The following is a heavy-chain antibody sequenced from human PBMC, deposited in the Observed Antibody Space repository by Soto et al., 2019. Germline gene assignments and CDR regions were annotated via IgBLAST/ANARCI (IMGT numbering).Heavy chain of an antibody. CDR2: IFSDNER. D-gene: IGHD4-17*01. CDR1: GFSLTTGKMG. CDR3: ARMNVDSYQFYYAMDV. V-gene: IGHV2-26*01. J-gene: IGHJ6*02. Sequence: SGPTLVNPTETLTLTCTVSGFSLTTGKMGVSWIRQPPGKALEWLAHIFSDNERSYSTSLQGRLTITKDTSGSQVVLSMTNVDPVDTATYYCARMNVDSYQFYYAMDVWGQGTKVTVSS.